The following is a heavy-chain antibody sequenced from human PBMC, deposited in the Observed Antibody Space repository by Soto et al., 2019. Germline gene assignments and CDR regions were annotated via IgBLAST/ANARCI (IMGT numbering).Heavy chain of an antibody. Sequence: GGSLKLSCAASGFTFSSYGMHWVRQAPGKGLEWVAVISYDGSNKYYADSVKGRFTISRDNSKNTLYLQMNSLRAEDTAVYYCAKGHSSGWYYFDYWGQGTLVTVSS. CDR3: AKGHSSGWYYFDY. D-gene: IGHD6-19*01. J-gene: IGHJ4*02. V-gene: IGHV3-30*18. CDR2: ISYDGSNK. CDR1: GFTFSSYG.